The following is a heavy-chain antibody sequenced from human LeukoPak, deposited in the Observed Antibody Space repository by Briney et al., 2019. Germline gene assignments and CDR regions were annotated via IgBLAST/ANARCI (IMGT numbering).Heavy chain of an antibody. D-gene: IGHD6-13*01. CDR2: ISSSSSYI. J-gene: IGHJ4*02. V-gene: IGHV3-21*01. CDR3: ARVGGSSWTFDY. Sequence: PGGSLRLSCAASGFTFSSYSMNWVRQAPGKGLEWVSSISSSSSYIYYADSVKGRFTISRDNAKNSLYLQMNSLRAEDTAVYYCARVGGSSWTFDYWGQGTLVTVSS. CDR1: GFTFSSYS.